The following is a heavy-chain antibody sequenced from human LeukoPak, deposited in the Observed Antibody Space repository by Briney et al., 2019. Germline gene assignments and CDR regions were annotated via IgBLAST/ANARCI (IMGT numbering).Heavy chain of an antibody. Sequence: SQTLSLTCAVSGGSISSGGYYWSWIRQPPGKGLEWIGYIYHSGSTYYNPSLKSRVTISVDRSKNQFSLKLSSVTAADTAVYYCARHTAALGYCSSTSCYTPTFDYWGQGTLVTVSS. CDR2: IYHSGST. D-gene: IGHD2-2*02. CDR3: ARHTAALGYCSSTSCYTPTFDY. V-gene: IGHV4-30-2*01. CDR1: GGSISSGGYY. J-gene: IGHJ4*02.